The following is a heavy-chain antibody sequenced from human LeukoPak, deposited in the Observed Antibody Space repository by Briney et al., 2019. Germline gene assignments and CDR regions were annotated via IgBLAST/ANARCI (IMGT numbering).Heavy chain of an antibody. CDR1: GFTFSDFW. Sequence: QTGGSLRLSCAVPGFTFSDFWMQWVRQAPGKGLEWVANIKQDDTEKRYVDSVKGRFTISRDNAKNSLYLQMNSLRAEDTAVYYCARRYFDLWGRGTLVTVSS. CDR2: IKQDDTEK. CDR3: ARRYFDL. J-gene: IGHJ2*01. V-gene: IGHV3-7*03.